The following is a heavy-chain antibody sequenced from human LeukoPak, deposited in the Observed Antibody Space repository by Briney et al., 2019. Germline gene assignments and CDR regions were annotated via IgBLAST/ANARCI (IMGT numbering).Heavy chain of an antibody. CDR2: IHWNGGRT. V-gene: IGHV3-20*04. CDR3: AELGITMIGGV. Sequence: GGSLRLSCAASGFTFDNYGINWVRQAPGKGLEWVSRIHWNGGRTGYADSVKGRFTISRDNAKNSLYLQMNSLRAEDTAVYYCAELGITMIGGVWGKGTTVTISS. J-gene: IGHJ6*04. CDR1: GFTFDNYG. D-gene: IGHD3-10*02.